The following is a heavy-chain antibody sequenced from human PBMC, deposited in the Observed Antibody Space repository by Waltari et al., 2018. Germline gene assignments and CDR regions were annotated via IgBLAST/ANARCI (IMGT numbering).Heavy chain of an antibody. Sequence: QIQLQESGPGLLEPSETLSLTCDVSAYAVNSGFYRGWIRQPPGRGLEWIGTTYHDGTTFSNPTLKSRLTISMDTSKNQFFLKVNSVTAADTAMYYCMRQALGYCTSAACRRLESWGQGTLVTVSS. J-gene: IGHJ4*02. CDR1: AYAVNSGFY. D-gene: IGHD2-8*02. CDR2: TYHDGTT. CDR3: MRQALGYCTSAACRRLES. V-gene: IGHV4-38-2*01.